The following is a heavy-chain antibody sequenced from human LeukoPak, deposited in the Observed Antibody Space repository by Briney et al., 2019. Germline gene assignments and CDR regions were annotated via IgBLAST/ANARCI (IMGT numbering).Heavy chain of an antibody. J-gene: IGHJ4*02. Sequence: GGSLRLSCAASGFTFSSYGMHWVRQAPGKGLEWVAVIWYDGSNKYYADSVKGRLTISRDNSKNTLYLQMNSLRAEDTAVYYCARGMFYYGSGSDTGDYWGQGTLVTVSS. V-gene: IGHV3-33*01. CDR3: ARGMFYYGSGSDTGDY. D-gene: IGHD3-10*01. CDR2: IWYDGSNK. CDR1: GFTFSSYG.